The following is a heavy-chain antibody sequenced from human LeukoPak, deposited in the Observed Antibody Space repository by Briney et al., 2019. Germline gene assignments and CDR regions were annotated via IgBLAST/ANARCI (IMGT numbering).Heavy chain of an antibody. V-gene: IGHV3-21*01. J-gene: IGHJ6*03. CDR1: GFTFSNYN. CDR3: ARDPYSGNYGNDYYYYMDV. D-gene: IGHD1-26*01. CDR2: ITVSGTYI. Sequence: PGGSLRLSCAASGFTFSNYNMNWSRKAPGKTLEGVSSITVSGTYIFYADSVRGRFTISRDNAKNSLYLQMDSLGPEDTAVYYCARDPYSGNYGNDYYYYMDVWGKGTTVTISS.